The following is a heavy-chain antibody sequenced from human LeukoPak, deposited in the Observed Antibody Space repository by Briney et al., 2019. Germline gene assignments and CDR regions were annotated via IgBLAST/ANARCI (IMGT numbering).Heavy chain of an antibody. Sequence: SETLSLTCTVSGVSISSTSYCWGWIRQPPGKGLEWTGSIYYSGRTYYNPSLKSRLTISVDTPKNQFSLKLSSVTAADTAVYYCAQSLGASTWFGNWFDPWGQGTLVTVSS. D-gene: IGHD3-10*01. V-gene: IGHV4-39*01. CDR2: IYYSGRT. J-gene: IGHJ5*02. CDR1: GVSISSTSYC. CDR3: AQSLGASTWFGNWFDP.